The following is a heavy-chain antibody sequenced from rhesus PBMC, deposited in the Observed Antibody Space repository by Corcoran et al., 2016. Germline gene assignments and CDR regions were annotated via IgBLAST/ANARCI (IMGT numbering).Heavy chain of an antibody. Sequence: QVQLQESGAGLVKHSETLSLTCAGSGYSISSGYYWGWLRQPPGKGLEWIGHISSGGSNYLNPSLKSRVTLSVDTSKNQFSLKLSSVTAADTAVYYCARAGPIFGLVIIYGLDSWGQGVVVTVSS. CDR2: ISSGGSN. V-gene: IGHV4S14*01. CDR3: ARAGPIFGLVIIYGLDS. J-gene: IGHJ6*01. D-gene: IGHD3-3*01. CDR1: GYSISSGYY.